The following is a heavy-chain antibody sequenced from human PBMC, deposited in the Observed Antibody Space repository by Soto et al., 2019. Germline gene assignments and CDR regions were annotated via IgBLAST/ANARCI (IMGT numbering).Heavy chain of an antibody. Sequence: QVQLVESGGAWFQPGGPLGPPCEASGLTFSGYAITWVRKLPARGRKWLALISYDGTDKYYADSVKGRFTISRDNSKNTLYLQMSSLGPEDTAVYYCVKERYAQLWLEDYGMDVWGQGTTVTV. V-gene: IGHV3-30*18. CDR1: GLTFSGYA. CDR3: VKERYAQLWLEDYGMDV. CDR2: ISYDGTDK. D-gene: IGHD5-18*01. J-gene: IGHJ6*02.